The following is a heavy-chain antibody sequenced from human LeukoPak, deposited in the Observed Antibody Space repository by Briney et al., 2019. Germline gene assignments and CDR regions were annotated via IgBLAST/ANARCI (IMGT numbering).Heavy chain of an antibody. D-gene: IGHD4-17*01. CDR3: AQAPYGCYAFDI. J-gene: IGHJ3*02. Sequence: SESLSLTCAVSDGAVCGVGVTRGGVRPRPGKSLWWSGYIYQSGSTYYYPSLKSRVTISVDRSKNQFSLKLSSVTAADTAVYSCAQAPYGCYAFDIWGHGTIVTASS. CDR1: DGAVCGVGVT. V-gene: IGHV4-30-2*01. CDR2: IYQSGST.